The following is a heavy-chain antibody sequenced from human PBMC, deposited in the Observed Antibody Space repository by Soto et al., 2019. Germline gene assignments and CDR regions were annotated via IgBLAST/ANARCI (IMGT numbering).Heavy chain of an antibody. V-gene: IGHV3-30*18. CDR2: ISYDGSNK. Sequence: GGSLRLSCAASGFTFSSYGMHWVRQAPGKGLEWVAVISYDGSNKYYADSVKGRFTISRDNSKNTLYLQMNSLRAEDTAVYYCAKAPGLPQIFWFGGWFDPWGQGTLVTVSS. D-gene: IGHD3-16*01. CDR3: AKAPGLPQIFWFGGWFDP. J-gene: IGHJ5*02. CDR1: GFTFSSYG.